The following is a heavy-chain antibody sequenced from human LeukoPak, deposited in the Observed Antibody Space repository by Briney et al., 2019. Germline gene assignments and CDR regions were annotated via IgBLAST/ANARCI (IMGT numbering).Heavy chain of an antibody. V-gene: IGHV4-34*01. J-gene: IGHJ3*02. Sequence: AETLSLTCAVYGGSFSGYYWSWIRQPPGKGLEWIGEINHSGSTNYNPSLKSRVTISVDTSKNQFSLKLSSVTAADTAVYYCARVDGRYYYGSGSYSLALDAFDIWGQGTMVTVSS. CDR2: INHSGST. D-gene: IGHD3-10*01. CDR3: ARVDGRYYYGSGSYSLALDAFDI. CDR1: GGSFSGYY.